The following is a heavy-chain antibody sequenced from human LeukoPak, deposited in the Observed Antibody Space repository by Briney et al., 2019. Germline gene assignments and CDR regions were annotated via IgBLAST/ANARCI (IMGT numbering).Heavy chain of an antibody. V-gene: IGHV6-1*01. D-gene: IGHD6-19*01. Sequence: PSQTLSLTCAISGDSVSSKNGAWNWIRQSPSRGLEWLGRTYYRSKWYYDYAPSLQGRITINPDTSKNQFSLQLSSVTPEDTAVYSCARDLGNSGWYTFDYWGQGSLVTVSS. CDR1: GDSVSSKNGA. J-gene: IGHJ4*02. CDR2: TYYRSKWYY. CDR3: ARDLGNSGWYTFDY.